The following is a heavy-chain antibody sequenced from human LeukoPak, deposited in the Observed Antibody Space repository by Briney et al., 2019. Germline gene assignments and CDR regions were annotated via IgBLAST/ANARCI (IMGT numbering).Heavy chain of an antibody. D-gene: IGHD1-26*01. V-gene: IGHV3-48*03. J-gene: IGHJ3*02. CDR1: GFTFSSYE. CDR2: ISSSGSTI. Sequence: GGSLRLSCAASGFTFSSYEMNWVRQAPGKGLEWASYISSSGSTIYYADSVKGRFTISRDNAKNSLYLQMNSLRAEDTAVYYCARRGSYDAFDIWGQGTMVTISS. CDR3: ARRGSYDAFDI.